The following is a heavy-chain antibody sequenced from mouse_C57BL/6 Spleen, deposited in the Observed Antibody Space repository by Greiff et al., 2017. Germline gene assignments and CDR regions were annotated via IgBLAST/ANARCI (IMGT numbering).Heavy chain of an antibody. J-gene: IGHJ3*01. D-gene: IGHD2-4*01. CDR1: GYSFTSGYD. CDR3: ARGGDYDASPFAY. CDR2: ISYSGST. Sequence: EVMLVESGPGMVKPSQSLSLTCTVTGYSFTSGYDWPWIRHFPGNILGWLGFISYSGSTNYNPSLKSRTTITHDTSKNHFFLKLNTVTTEDTAAYYCARGGDYDASPFAYWGQGTLVTVSA. V-gene: IGHV3-1*01.